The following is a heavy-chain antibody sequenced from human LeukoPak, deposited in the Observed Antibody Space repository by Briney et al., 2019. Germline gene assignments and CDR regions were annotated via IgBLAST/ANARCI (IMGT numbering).Heavy chain of an antibody. Sequence: ASVKVSCKVSGYTLTELSMHWVRQAPGKGLEWMGGFDPEDGETIYAQKFQGRVTMTEDTSTDTAYMELSSLRSEDTAVYYCASTFRYGGYVEIDYWGQGTLVTVSS. V-gene: IGHV1-24*01. J-gene: IGHJ4*02. CDR1: GYTLTELS. D-gene: IGHD5-12*01. CDR3: ASTFRYGGYVEIDY. CDR2: FDPEDGET.